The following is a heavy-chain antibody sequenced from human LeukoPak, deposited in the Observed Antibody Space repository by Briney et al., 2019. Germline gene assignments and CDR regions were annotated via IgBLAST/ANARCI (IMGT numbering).Heavy chain of an antibody. CDR3: ARGDRRRQRRYFDY. V-gene: IGHV4-30-2*01. Sequence: SQTLSLTCAVSGGSISSGGYSWSWIRQPPGKGLEWIGYIYHSGSTYYNPSLKSRVTISVDTSKNQFSLKLSSVTAADTAVYYCARGDRRRQRRYFDYWGQGTLVTVSS. CDR2: IYHSGST. CDR1: GGSISSGGYS. D-gene: IGHD1-1*01. J-gene: IGHJ4*02.